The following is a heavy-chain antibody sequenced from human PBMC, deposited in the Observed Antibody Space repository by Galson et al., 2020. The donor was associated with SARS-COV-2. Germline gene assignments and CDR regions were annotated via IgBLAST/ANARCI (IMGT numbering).Heavy chain of an antibody. CDR3: VKTWFRELGEYYFDY. J-gene: IGHJ4*02. CDR1: GFTFDDFA. V-gene: IGHV3-9*01. Sequence: GGSLRLSCAASGFTFDDFAMHWVRHAPGKGLEWVSGINWNSGSIMYADSVKGRFTISRDNAKNSLYLQMISLTAEDTAFYYCVKTWFRELGEYYFDYWGQGTLVTVSS. D-gene: IGHD3-10*01. CDR2: INWNSGSI.